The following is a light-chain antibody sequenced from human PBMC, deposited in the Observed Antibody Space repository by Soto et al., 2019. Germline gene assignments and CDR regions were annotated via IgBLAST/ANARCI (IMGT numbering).Light chain of an antibody. CDR1: QGISSY. CDR3: QQYYSYPYT. CDR2: AAS. V-gene: IGKV1-8*01. J-gene: IGKJ4*01. Sequence: AIRMTQSPSSLSASTGDRVTITCRAGQGISSYLAWYQQKPGKAPKLLIYAASTLQSGVPSRFSGSGSGTDFTLTISCLQSEDFATYYCQQYYSYPYTFGGGTKVEIK.